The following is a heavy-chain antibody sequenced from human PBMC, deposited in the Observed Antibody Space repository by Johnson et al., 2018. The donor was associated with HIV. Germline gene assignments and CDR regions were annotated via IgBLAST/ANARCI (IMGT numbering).Heavy chain of an antibody. CDR3: ARERGYFGNPAFDI. Sequence: QVQLVESGGGVVQPGRSLRLSCAASGFTFSDYAMHWVRQAPGKGLEWVAVLSYDGSNNFYAASVKGRFTISRDNSKNTLYLQMNSLRTEDTAMYYCARERGYFGNPAFDIWGQGTMVTVSS. J-gene: IGHJ3*02. V-gene: IGHV3-30-3*01. CDR2: LSYDGSNN. D-gene: IGHD4-23*01. CDR1: GFTFSDYA.